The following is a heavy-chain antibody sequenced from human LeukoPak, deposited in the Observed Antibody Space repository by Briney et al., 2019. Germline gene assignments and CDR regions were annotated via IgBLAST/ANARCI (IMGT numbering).Heavy chain of an antibody. Sequence: GGSLRLSCTASGFIFNDFWMSWVRQAPGKGLEWVGRIYSKANGGTIDYAAPVKGRFTISRDDSKDTLYLQMNSLRAEDTAVYYCAKDQRWFGELFPTDYWGQGTLVTVSS. CDR3: AKDQRWFGELFPTDY. CDR2: IYSKANGGTI. CDR1: GFIFNDFW. D-gene: IGHD3-10*01. V-gene: IGHV3-15*01. J-gene: IGHJ4*02.